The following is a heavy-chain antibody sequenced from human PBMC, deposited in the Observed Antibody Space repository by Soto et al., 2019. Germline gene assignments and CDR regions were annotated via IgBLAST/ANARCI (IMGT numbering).Heavy chain of an antibody. CDR2: ISYDGSNK. CDR3: AKGRQWELPGVDY. J-gene: IGHJ4*02. CDR1: GFTFSSYA. V-gene: IGHV3-30-3*01. Sequence: QVQLVESGGGVVQPGRSLRLSCAASGFTFSSYAMHWVRQAPGKGLEWVAVISYDGSNKYYADSVKGRFTISRDNSKNTLYLQMNSLRAEDTAVYYCAKGRQWELPGVDYWGQGTLVTVSS. D-gene: IGHD1-26*01.